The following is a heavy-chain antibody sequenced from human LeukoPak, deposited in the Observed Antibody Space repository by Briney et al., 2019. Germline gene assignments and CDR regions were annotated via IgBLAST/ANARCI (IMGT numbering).Heavy chain of an antibody. CDR3: ARVIYSSGWYFDY. D-gene: IGHD6-19*01. CDR1: GYTFTGYY. Sequence: ASVKVSCKASGYTFTGYYMHWVRQAPGQGLEWMGWINPNSGGTNYAQKFQGRVTMTRDTSISTAYMELSRLRSDDTAVYYCARVIYSSGWYFDYWGQGTLVTVSS. CDR2: INPNSGGT. J-gene: IGHJ4*02. V-gene: IGHV1-2*02.